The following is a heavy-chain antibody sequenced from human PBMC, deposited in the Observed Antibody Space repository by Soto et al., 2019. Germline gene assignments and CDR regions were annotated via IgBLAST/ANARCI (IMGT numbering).Heavy chain of an antibody. CDR3: AKDLIYDIRGSPQSFQY. Sequence: SLRLSCAASGFTFSSYAMSWVRQAPGKGLEWVSAISGSGGSTYYADSVKGRFTISRDNSKNTLYLQMNSLRAEDTAVYYCAKDLIYDIRGSPQSFQYWGPGTLGTVFS. D-gene: IGHD3-22*01. CDR2: ISGSGGST. J-gene: IGHJ1*01. V-gene: IGHV3-23*01. CDR1: GFTFSSYA.